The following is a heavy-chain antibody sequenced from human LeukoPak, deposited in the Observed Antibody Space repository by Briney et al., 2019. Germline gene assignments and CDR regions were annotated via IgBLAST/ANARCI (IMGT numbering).Heavy chain of an antibody. CDR1: GFTFSSYS. D-gene: IGHD3-22*01. CDR2: ISSSSSYV. J-gene: IGHJ4*02. V-gene: IGHV3-21*01. CDR3: AREIKYYYDSSGYLRFDY. Sequence: GXLRLSCAASGFTFSSYSMNWVRQAPGKGLEWVSSISSSSSYVYYADSVKGRSTIYRDNAKNSLYLQMDSLRAEDTAVYYCAREIKYYYDSSGYLRFDYWGQGTLVTVSS.